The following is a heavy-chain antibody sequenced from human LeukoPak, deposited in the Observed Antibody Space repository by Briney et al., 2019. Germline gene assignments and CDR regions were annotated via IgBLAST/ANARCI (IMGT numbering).Heavy chain of an antibody. CDR2: ITVGGGGT. V-gene: IGHV3-23*01. J-gene: IGHJ4*02. CDR1: GFTFRNFG. CDR3: AKGDQPLIYGGAFDY. Sequence: PGGSLRLSCAASGFTFRNFGLNWVRQAPGRRLGWVSTITVGGGGTFYADSVKGRFTISRVNSKSTLYLHLTSLRAEDTAVYYCAKGDQPLIYGGAFDYWGQGTLVTVSS. D-gene: IGHD2-2*02.